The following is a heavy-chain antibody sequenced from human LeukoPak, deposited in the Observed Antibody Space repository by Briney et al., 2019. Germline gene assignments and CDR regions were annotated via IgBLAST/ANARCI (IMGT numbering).Heavy chain of an antibody. CDR1: GFTFSTYW. V-gene: IGHV3-74*01. CDR2: IDTEGNTI. D-gene: IGHD5-12*01. CDR3: ATDLSGRHDY. J-gene: IGHJ4*02. Sequence: GGSLRLSCAASGFTFSTYWMHWVRQTPGKGLVWVSRIDTEGNTINYADSVRGRFTISRDNAGDTLYLQMNSLRAEDTGVYYCATDLSGRHDYWGQGTLVTVSS.